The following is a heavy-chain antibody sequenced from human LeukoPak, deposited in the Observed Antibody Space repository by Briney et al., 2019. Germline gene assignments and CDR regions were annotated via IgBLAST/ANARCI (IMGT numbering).Heavy chain of an antibody. CDR3: ARDLNWNPTGSGAFDI. CDR1: GGSISSGSYY. V-gene: IGHV4-61*02. D-gene: IGHD1-20*01. J-gene: IGHJ3*02. CDR2: IYTSGST. Sequence: SQTLSLTCTVSGGSISSGSYYWSWLRQPAGKGLEWIGRIYTSGSTNYNPSLKSRVTISVDTSKNQFSLKLSSVTAADAAVYYCARDLNWNPTGSGAFDIWGQGTMVTVSS.